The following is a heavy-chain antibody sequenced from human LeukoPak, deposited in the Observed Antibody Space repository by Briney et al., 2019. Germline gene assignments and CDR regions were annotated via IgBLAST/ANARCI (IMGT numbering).Heavy chain of an antibody. J-gene: IGHJ6*04. D-gene: IGHD6-13*01. CDR2: IIPIFGTA. CDR1: GGTFSSYA. V-gene: IGHV1-69*01. CDR3: ARDTGIAAAGGSYYYYGMDV. Sequence: GASVKVPCKASGGTFSSYAISWVRQAPGQGLEWMGGIIPIFGTANYAQKFQGRVTITADESTSTAYMELSSLRSEDTAVYYCARDTGIAAAGGSYYYYGMDVWGKGTTVTVSS.